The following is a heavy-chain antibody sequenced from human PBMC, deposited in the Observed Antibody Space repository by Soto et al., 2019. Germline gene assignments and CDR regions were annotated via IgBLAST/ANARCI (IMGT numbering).Heavy chain of an antibody. J-gene: IGHJ4*02. CDR3: ALKKRAATAFDS. D-gene: IGHD1-26*01. CDR1: GGSFIGDY. Sequence: SETLSLTCAVYGGSFIGDYWSWIRQPPGKGLEWIGEIHHSGRTNYNPSLKSRVTISADTSKNQLSLKLSSVTAADTAAYYCALKKRAATAFDSWGQGTLVT. V-gene: IGHV4-34*01. CDR2: IHHSGRT.